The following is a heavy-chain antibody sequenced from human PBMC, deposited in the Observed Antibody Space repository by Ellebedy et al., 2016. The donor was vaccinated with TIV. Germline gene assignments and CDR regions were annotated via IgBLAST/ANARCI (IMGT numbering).Heavy chain of an antibody. CDR3: AREEIRVQGIIRGHYFDY. CDR1: GGSISSYY. Sequence: MPSETLSLTCSVSGGSISSYYWSWIRQPPGKGLEWIGYIYYSGSTSYNPSLKSRVTISVNTSKNQFSLRLSSVTAAATAVYYCAREEIRVQGIIRGHYFDYWGQGILVTVSS. D-gene: IGHD3-10*01. J-gene: IGHJ4*02. V-gene: IGHV4-59*01. CDR2: IYYSGST.